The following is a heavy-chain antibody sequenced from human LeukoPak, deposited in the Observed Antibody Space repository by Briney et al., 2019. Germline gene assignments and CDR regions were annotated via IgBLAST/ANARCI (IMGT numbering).Heavy chain of an antibody. V-gene: IGHV4-59*01. D-gene: IGHD5-18*01. CDR2: IYYSGST. CDR1: GGSISSYY. J-gene: IGHJ4*02. Sequence: KPSETLSLTCTVSGGSISSYYWSWIRQPPGKGLEWIGYIYYSGSTYYNPSLKSRVTISVDTSKNQFSLKLSSVTAADTAVYYCARDMDTGPDLFDYWGQGTLVTVSS. CDR3: ARDMDTGPDLFDY.